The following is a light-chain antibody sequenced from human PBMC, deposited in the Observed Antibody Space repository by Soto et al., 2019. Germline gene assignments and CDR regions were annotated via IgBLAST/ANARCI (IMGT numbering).Light chain of an antibody. Sequence: QYVLAQPPPVSGAPGQRVTISCTGSSSNNGAGYDVHWYQQLPGTAPKLLIYGNSNRPSGVPDRFSGSKSGTSASLAITGLQAEDEADYYCQSYDSSLSGYVFGTGTKVTV. J-gene: IGLJ1*01. CDR3: QSYDSSLSGYV. CDR1: SSNNGAGYD. V-gene: IGLV1-40*01. CDR2: GNS.